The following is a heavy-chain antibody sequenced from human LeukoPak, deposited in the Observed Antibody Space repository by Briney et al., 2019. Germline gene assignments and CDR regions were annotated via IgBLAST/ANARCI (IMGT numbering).Heavy chain of an antibody. CDR3: VRSGGYCSTITCHVDYFDL. J-gene: IGHJ2*01. V-gene: IGHV4-39*01. Sequence: TTSETLSLTCIVSGVSTSSTSYYWGWIRQPPGKDLEWIGSIYSSGSTYYNPSLKSRVTISIDTSKNQFSLKLSSVTAADTAVYYCVRSGGYCSTITCHVDYFDLWGRGTLVTVSS. D-gene: IGHD2-2*01. CDR2: IYSSGST. CDR1: GVSTSSTSYY.